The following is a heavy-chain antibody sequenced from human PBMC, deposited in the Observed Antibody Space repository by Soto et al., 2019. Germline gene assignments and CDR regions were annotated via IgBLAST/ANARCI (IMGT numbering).Heavy chain of an antibody. CDR2: IWYDGSIK. J-gene: IGHJ4*02. CDR1: GFTFSSYG. CDR3: TRAAIRGELLEY. D-gene: IGHD1-7*01. V-gene: IGHV3-33*01. Sequence: PGGSLRLSCAASGFTFSSYGMHWVRQAPGKGLEWVAVIWYDGSIKGYADSVKGRFTISRDNSKNTLNLQMNSPRVEDTVFYYCTRAAIRGELLEYWGQGTQVTSPQ.